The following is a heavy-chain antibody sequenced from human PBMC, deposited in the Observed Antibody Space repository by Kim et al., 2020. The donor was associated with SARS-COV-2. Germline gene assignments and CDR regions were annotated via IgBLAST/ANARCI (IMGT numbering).Heavy chain of an antibody. D-gene: IGHD5-12*01. J-gene: IGHJ3*02. V-gene: IGHV1-18*01. Sequence: ASVKVSCKASGYTFTSYGISWVRQAPGQGLEWMGWISAYYGNTNYAQKLQGRVTMTTDTSTSTAYMGLSSLRSDDTAVYYCASDPVSGESSGYAWSGDAFDIWGQGTTVTVSS. CDR2: ISAYYGNT. CDR3: ASDPVSGESSGYAWSGDAFDI. CDR1: GYTFTSYG.